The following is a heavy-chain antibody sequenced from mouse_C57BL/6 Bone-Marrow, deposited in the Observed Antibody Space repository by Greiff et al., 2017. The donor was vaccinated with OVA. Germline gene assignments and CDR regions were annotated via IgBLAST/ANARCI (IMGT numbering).Heavy chain of an antibody. J-gene: IGHJ4*01. V-gene: IGHV10-1*01. Sequence: EVQGVESGGGLVQPKGSLKLSCAASGFSFNTYAMNWVRQAPGKGLEWVARIRSKSNNYATYYADSVKDRFTISRDDSESMLYLQMNNLKTEDTAMYYCVSQTGTGYYYAMDYWGQGTSVTVSS. D-gene: IGHD4-1*01. CDR3: VSQTGTGYYYAMDY. CDR2: IRSKSNNYAT. CDR1: GFSFNTYA.